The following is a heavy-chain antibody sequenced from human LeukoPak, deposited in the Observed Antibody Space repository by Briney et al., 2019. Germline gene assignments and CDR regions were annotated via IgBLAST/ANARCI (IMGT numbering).Heavy chain of an antibody. V-gene: IGHV3-33*06. CDR3: AKDADQYADSYYDW. Sequence: PGGSLRLSCVTSGFTFSSSGMHWVRQVPGKGLEWVEDIWYDGSRKFYTDSVKDRFTVSRDNVKNTLYLQMDSLSVADTAVYYCAKDADQYADSYYDWWGQGTLVTVSS. D-gene: IGHD4-17*01. CDR2: IWYDGSRK. J-gene: IGHJ4*02. CDR1: GFTFSSSG.